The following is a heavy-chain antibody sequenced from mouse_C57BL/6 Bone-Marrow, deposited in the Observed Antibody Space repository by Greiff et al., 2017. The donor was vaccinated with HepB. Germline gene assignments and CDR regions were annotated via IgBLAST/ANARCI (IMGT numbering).Heavy chain of an antibody. V-gene: IGHV3-6*01. J-gene: IGHJ2*01. D-gene: IGHD2-1*01. CDR3: ARERGIYYGNFDY. CDR2: ISYDGSN. Sequence: EVQVVESGPGLVKPSQSLSLTCSVTGYSITSGYYWNWIRQFPGNKLEWMGYISYDGSNNYNPSLKNRISITRDTSKNQFFLKLNSVTTEDTATYYCARERGIYYGNFDYWGQGTTLTVSS. CDR1: GYSITSGYY.